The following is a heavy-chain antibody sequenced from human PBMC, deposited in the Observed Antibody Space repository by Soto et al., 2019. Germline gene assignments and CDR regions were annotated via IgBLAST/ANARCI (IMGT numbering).Heavy chain of an antibody. D-gene: IGHD4-17*01. V-gene: IGHV3-30-3*01. CDR1: GFTFSSYA. CDR3: ARPSTTVTTLNWFDP. J-gene: IGHJ5*02. CDR2: ISYDGSNK. Sequence: QVQLVESGGGVVQPGRSLRLSCAASGFTFSSYAMHWVRQAPGKGLERVAVISYDGSNKYYADSVKGRFTISRDNSKNPLYLQMHSLRAEDTAVYYCARPSTTVTTLNWFDPWGRGTLVTVSS.